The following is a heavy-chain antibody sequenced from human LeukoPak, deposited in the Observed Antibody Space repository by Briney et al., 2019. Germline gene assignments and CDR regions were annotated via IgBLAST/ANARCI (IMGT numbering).Heavy chain of an antibody. J-gene: IGHJ4*02. V-gene: IGHV3-30*18. CDR1: GFTFSSYG. CDR3: AKLIDYGGNSVSY. CDR2: ISYDGSNK. D-gene: IGHD4-23*01. Sequence: GGSLRLSCAASGFTFSSYGMHWVRQAPGKGLEWVAVISYDGSNKYYADSVKGRFTISRDNSKNTLYLQMNSLRAEDTAVYYCAKLIDYGGNSVSYWGQGTLVTVSS.